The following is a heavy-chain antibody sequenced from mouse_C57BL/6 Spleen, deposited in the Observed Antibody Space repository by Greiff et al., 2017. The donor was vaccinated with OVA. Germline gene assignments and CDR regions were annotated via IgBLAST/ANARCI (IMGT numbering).Heavy chain of an antibody. CDR2: IDPENGDT. Sequence: VQLQQSGAELVRPGASVKLSCTASGSNIKDDYMHWVKQRPEQGLEWIGWIDPENGDTEYASKFQGKATITADTSSNTAYLQLSSLTSEDTAVYYCTTISNYVAYWGQGTLVTVSA. D-gene: IGHD2-5*01. CDR3: TTISNYVAY. J-gene: IGHJ3*01. V-gene: IGHV14-4*01. CDR1: GSNIKDDY.